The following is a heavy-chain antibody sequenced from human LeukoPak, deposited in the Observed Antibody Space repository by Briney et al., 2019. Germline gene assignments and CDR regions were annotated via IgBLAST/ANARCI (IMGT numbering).Heavy chain of an antibody. D-gene: IGHD4-23*01. J-gene: IGHJ4*02. CDR2: ISGSGGGT. CDR3: ARAAFGGNSPFDY. V-gene: IGHV3-23*01. Sequence: PGGSLRLSCAVSGISLNNYGMSWVRQAPGKGLEWVAGISGSGGGTNYADSVKGRFTISRDNPKNTLYLQMNRLRAEDTAVYYCARAAFGGNSPFDYWGQGTLVTVSS. CDR1: GISLNNYG.